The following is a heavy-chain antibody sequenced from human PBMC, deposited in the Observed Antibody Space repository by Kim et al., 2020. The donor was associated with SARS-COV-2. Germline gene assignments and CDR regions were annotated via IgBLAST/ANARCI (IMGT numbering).Heavy chain of an antibody. D-gene: IGHD3-22*01. CDR1: GYTFTSYY. CDR2: INPSGGST. J-gene: IGHJ4*02. CDR3: ATPGVDSSGYYYFDY. Sequence: ASVKVSCKASGYTFTSYYMHWVRQAPGQGLEWMGIINPSGGSTSYAQKFQGRVTMTRDTSTSTVYMELSSLRSEDTAVYYCATPGVDSSGYYYFDYWGQGTLVTVSS. V-gene: IGHV1-46*01.